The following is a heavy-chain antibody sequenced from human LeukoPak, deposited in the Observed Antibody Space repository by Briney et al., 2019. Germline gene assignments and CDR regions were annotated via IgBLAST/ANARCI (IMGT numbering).Heavy chain of an antibody. Sequence: SETLSLTCAVYSGSLSGYYWSWIRQPPGKGLEWIGEIKHSGGTNYNPSLKSRVTIPVETSKNQFPLKLTSVTAADTAVYYCARVLVRASGNYLYYWGQGTLVTVSS. D-gene: IGHD1-26*01. CDR3: ARVLVRASGNYLYY. CDR2: IKHSGGT. J-gene: IGHJ4*02. CDR1: SGSLSGYY. V-gene: IGHV4-34*01.